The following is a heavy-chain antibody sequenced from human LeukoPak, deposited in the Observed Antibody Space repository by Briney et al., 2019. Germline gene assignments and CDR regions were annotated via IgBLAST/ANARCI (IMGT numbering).Heavy chain of an antibody. D-gene: IGHD1-1*01. CDR3: AKPYPTLTTSAVLDN. V-gene: IGHV3-30*18. J-gene: IGHJ4*02. CDR2: ISYDGNSQ. Sequence: GGSLRLSCAASGFTFSNYAIHWVRQAPGRGLEWVAAISYDGNSQHYGAPVKGRFTIPRDNSKNTVYLQINTLRTDDAAIYYCAKPYPTLTTSAVLDNWGQGTLVTVSS. CDR1: GFTFSNYA.